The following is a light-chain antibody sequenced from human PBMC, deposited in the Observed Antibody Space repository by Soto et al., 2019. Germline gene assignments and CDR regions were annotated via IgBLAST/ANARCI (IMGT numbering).Light chain of an antibody. Sequence: EIVMTQSPATLSVSPGERATLSCRASQSVSSNLAWYQQKPGQAPRLLIYGASTRATGIPARFSGSWSGTAFTLTISSLQSADFAVYDCQQYNNWPPWTFGQGTKVEIK. CDR1: QSVSSN. CDR3: QQYNNWPPWT. V-gene: IGKV3-15*01. CDR2: GAS. J-gene: IGKJ1*01.